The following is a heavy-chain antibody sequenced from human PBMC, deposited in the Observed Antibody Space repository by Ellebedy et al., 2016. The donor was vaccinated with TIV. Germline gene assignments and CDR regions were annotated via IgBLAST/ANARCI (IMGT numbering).Heavy chain of an antibody. CDR2: ISSSSSYI. Sequence: GESLKISXAASGFTFSSYSMNWVRQAPGKGLEWVSSISSSSSYIYYADSVKGRFTISRDNAKNSLYLQMNSLRAEDTAVYYCARHYGSSYDFWSGYWWFDPWGQGTLVTVSS. D-gene: IGHD3-3*01. CDR3: ARHYGSSYDFWSGYWWFDP. V-gene: IGHV3-21*01. CDR1: GFTFSSYS. J-gene: IGHJ5*02.